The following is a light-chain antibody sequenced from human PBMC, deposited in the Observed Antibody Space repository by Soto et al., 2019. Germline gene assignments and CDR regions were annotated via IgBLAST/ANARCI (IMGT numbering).Light chain of an antibody. Sequence: SVVTQPASLSGSPGPSITLSCTGTSSDVGGYNYVSWYQQHPGKAPKLMIYDVSNRPSGVSNRFSGSKSGNTASLTISGLQAEDEADHYCSSYTSSSTPVYVFGTGTKVTVL. CDR2: DVS. CDR3: SSYTSSSTPVYV. J-gene: IGLJ1*01. CDR1: SSDVGGYNY. V-gene: IGLV2-14*01.